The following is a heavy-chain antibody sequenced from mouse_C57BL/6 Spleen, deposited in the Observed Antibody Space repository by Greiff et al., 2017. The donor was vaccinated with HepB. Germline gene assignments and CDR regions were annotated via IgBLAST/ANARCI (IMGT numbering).Heavy chain of an antibody. CDR3: TRDGILRFLYAMDY. CDR1: GFTFSSYA. CDR2: ISSGGDYI. D-gene: IGHD1-1*01. J-gene: IGHJ4*01. Sequence: EVNVVESGEGLVKPGGSLKLSCAASGFTFSSYAMSWVRQTPEKRLEWVAYISSGGDYIYYADTVKGRFTISRDNARNTLYLQMSSLKSEDTAMYYCTRDGILRFLYAMDYWGQGTSVTVSS. V-gene: IGHV5-9-1*02.